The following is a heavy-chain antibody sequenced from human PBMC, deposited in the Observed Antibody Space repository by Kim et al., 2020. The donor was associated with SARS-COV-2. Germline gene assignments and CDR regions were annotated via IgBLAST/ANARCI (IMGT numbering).Heavy chain of an antibody. J-gene: IGHJ4*02. D-gene: IGHD6-6*01. CDR3: ARSKGYSSSSLYFDY. V-gene: IGHV5-51*01. Sequence: QSFQGQVTISADKSISTAYLQWSSLKASDTAMYYCARSKGYSSSSLYFDYWGQGTLVTVSS.